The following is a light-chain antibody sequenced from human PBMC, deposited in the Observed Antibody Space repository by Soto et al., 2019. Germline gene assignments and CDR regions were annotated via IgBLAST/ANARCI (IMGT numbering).Light chain of an antibody. Sequence: EIVMTQSPATLSVSPGERATLSCRASQRVSTNLAWYQQKPGQAPRLLIYGASTRATGIPGRFSGSGAETEVTLTISNLQYEDFAGYYCQQYSDWPPTYTFGQGTKLEIK. CDR1: QRVSTN. CDR3: QQYSDWPPTYT. J-gene: IGKJ2*01. CDR2: GAS. V-gene: IGKV3-15*01.